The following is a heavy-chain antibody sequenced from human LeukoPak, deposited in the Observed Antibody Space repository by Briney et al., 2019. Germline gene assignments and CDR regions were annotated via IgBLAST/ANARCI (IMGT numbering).Heavy chain of an antibody. CDR2: IYTDGSA. J-gene: IGHJ4*02. D-gene: IGHD3-16*01. CDR1: GFTVSAHY. CDR3: AGDRPAGGVGDFDH. Sequence: PGGSLRLSCVASGFTVSAHYMSWVRQAPGKGLEWVSAIYTDGSAYYAGSVKGRFTISRDNFENTLYLQMNSLRVEDTAVYYCAGDRPAGGVGDFDHWGQGTVVTVSS. V-gene: IGHV3-66*01.